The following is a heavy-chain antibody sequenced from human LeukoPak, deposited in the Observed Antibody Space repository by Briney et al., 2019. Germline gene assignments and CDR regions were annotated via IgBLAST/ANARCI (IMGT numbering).Heavy chain of an antibody. Sequence: GGSLRLSCAASGFTFSSYAMSWVRQAPGQGLEWVSAIRGSGGSTSYADSVKGRFNISRENSKNTLYLQMNSLRAEDTAVYYCAKGRTAYCSSTSCYTSDYWGQGTLVTVSS. CDR3: AKGRTAYCSSTSCYTSDY. CDR2: IRGSGGST. J-gene: IGHJ4*02. CDR1: GFTFSSYA. D-gene: IGHD2-2*02. V-gene: IGHV3-23*01.